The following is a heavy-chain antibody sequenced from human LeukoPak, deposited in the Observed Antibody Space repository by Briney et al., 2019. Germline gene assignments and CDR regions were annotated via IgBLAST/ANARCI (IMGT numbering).Heavy chain of an antibody. CDR2: IYYSGST. CDR1: GGSISSGDYY. CDR3: ARDHEGYSSVHNQNWFDP. J-gene: IGHJ5*02. Sequence: PSETLSLTCTVSGGSISSGDYYWSWIRQPPGKDLEWIGYIYYSGSTYYNPSLKSRVTISVDTSKNQFSLKLSSVTAADTAVYYCARDHEGYSSVHNQNWFDPWGQGTLVTVSS. V-gene: IGHV4-30-4*08. D-gene: IGHD6-25*01.